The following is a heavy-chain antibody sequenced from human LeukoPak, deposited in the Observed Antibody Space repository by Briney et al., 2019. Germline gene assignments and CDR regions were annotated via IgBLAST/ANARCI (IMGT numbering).Heavy chain of an antibody. CDR2: ISAYNGNT. D-gene: IGHD2-2*01. CDR3: ARRYCSSTSCYLAEYYFDY. Sequence: ASVKVSCKASGYTFTSYGISWVRQAPGQGLEWMGWISAYNGNTNYAQKLQGRVTMTTDTSTSTAYMELRSLRSDDTAVYYCARRYCSSTSCYLAEYYFDYWGQGTLATVSS. J-gene: IGHJ4*02. V-gene: IGHV1-18*01. CDR1: GYTFTSYG.